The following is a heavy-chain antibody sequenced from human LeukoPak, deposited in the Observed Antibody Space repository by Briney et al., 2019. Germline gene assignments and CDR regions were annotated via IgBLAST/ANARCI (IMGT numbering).Heavy chain of an antibody. CDR2: ISSSGSTI. V-gene: IGHV3-48*03. Sequence: GGSLRLSCAASGFTFSSYEMNWVRQAPGKGLEWVSYISSSGSTIYYADSVKGRFTISRDNAKDSLYLQMNSLRAEDTAVYYCAGRPGNYVWGSYRPDYWGQGTLVTVSS. CDR3: AGRPGNYVWGSYRPDY. CDR1: GFTFSSYE. D-gene: IGHD3-16*02. J-gene: IGHJ4*02.